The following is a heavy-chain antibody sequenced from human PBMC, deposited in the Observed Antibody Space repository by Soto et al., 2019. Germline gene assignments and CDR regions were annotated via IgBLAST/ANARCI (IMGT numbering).Heavy chain of an antibody. J-gene: IGHJ5*02. CDR2: IYYSGST. D-gene: IGHD2-15*01. V-gene: IGHV4-30-4*01. Sequence: QVQLQESGPGLVKPSQTLSLTCTVSGGSISSGDYYWSWIRQPPGKGLEWIGYIYYSGSTYYNPSLKSRVTISVDTSKNQFSLKLSSVTAADTAVYYCARVGYCSGGSCYSGSNWFDPWGQGTLVTVSS. CDR1: GGSISSGDYY. CDR3: ARVGYCSGGSCYSGSNWFDP.